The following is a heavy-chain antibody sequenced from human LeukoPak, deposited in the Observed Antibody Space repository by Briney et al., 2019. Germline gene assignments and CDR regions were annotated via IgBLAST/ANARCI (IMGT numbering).Heavy chain of an antibody. V-gene: IGHV3-30-3*01. CDR3: ARDLLAKYVLRYFDWLPPPYYYYGMDV. CDR1: GFTFSSYA. Sequence: PGGSLRLSCAASGFTFSSYAMHWVRQAPGKGLEWVAVISYDGSNKYYADSVKGRFTISRDNSKNTLYLQMNSLRAEDTAVYYCARDLLAKYVLRYFDWLPPPYYYYGMDVWGQGTTVTVSS. CDR2: ISYDGSNK. D-gene: IGHD3-9*01. J-gene: IGHJ6*02.